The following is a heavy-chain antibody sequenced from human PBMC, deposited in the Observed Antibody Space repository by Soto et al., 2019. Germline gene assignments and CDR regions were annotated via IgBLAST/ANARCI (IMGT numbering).Heavy chain of an antibody. CDR3: ARTRSAWSDFHYYSLDV. CDR1: GFTFNSYG. CDR2: ISYDSTKT. Sequence: LRLSCAASGFTFNSYGMHWVRQGPGNGLEWVAFISYDSTKTYYADSVKGRFTISRDNSNSALYVQMNSLPGEDTAVYYCARTRSAWSDFHYYSLDVWGQGTTVTVSS. J-gene: IGHJ6*02. D-gene: IGHD1-26*01. V-gene: IGHV3-30*03.